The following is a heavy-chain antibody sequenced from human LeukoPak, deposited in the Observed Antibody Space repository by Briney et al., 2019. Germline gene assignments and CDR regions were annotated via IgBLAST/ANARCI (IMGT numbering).Heavy chain of an antibody. CDR3: LTVRKYLRVGWNSNFDY. CDR1: GFSFSNYA. J-gene: IGHJ4*02. D-gene: IGHD1-7*01. CDR2: ISGRAGTT. Sequence: PGGSLRLSCAAAGFSFSNYAMSWVRQAPGKGLEWVSAISGRAGTTYYADSVKGRFSISRDSSKTTLYLHMNSLRAEDTAVYYCLTVRKYLRVGWNSNFDYWGQGTLVTVSS. V-gene: IGHV3-23*01.